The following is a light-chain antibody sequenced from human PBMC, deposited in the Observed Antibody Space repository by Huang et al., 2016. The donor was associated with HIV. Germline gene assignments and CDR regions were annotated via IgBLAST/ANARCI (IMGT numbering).Light chain of an antibody. CDR3: QQSYSTPWT. V-gene: IGKV1-39*01. J-gene: IGKJ1*01. CDR1: QTISTY. CDR2: GAS. Sequence: DTQMTQSPSSLSASVGDRVTITCRASQTISTYLNWYQQQPGKAPKLLIYGASSLQSGVPSRFIGSESGTDFTLTIRSLQREDFATYFCQQSYSTPWTFGQGTKVEIK.